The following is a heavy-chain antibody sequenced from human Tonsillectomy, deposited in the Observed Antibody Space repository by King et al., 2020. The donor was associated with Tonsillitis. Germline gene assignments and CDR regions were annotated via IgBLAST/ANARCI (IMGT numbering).Heavy chain of an antibody. D-gene: IGHD2-21*02. J-gene: IGHJ4*02. CDR2: ISYDGSNK. CDR1: GFAFNSYA. CDR3: ARDPRIYCGNDCYSEPYYFDY. Sequence: HVQLVESGGGVVQPGRSLRLSCAASGFAFNSYAMHWVRQAPGKGLEWVAIISYDGSNKYYVDSLKVRFTISRDNSKHTLSLQMNSLRPEDTAVYYCARDPRIYCGNDCYSEPYYFDYWGQGTLVTVSS. V-gene: IGHV3-30-3*01.